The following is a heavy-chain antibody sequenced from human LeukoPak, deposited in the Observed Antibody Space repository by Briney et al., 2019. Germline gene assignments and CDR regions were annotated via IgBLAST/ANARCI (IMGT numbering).Heavy chain of an antibody. CDR2: ISYNGNNK. CDR3: AKDFGSSWYGGDY. J-gene: IGHJ4*02. D-gene: IGHD6-13*01. CDR1: GFTFSSYG. V-gene: IGHV3-30*18. Sequence: GGSLRLSCAASGFTFSSYGMHWVHQAPGKGLEWVAVISYNGNNKYYADSVKGRFTISRDNSKNTLYLQMNSLRAEDTAVYYCAKDFGSSWYGGDYWGQGTLVTVSS.